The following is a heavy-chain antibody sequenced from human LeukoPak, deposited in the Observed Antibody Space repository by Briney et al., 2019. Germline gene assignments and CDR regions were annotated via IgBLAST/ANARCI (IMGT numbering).Heavy chain of an antibody. CDR2: INAGNGNT. D-gene: IGHD2/OR15-2a*01. Sequence: ASVKVSCKASGYTFTSYAMHWVRQAPGQRLEWMGWINAGNGNTKYSQEFQGRVTITRDTSASIAYMELSSLRAEDTAVYYCARGPAGALSTLYYYMDVWGKGTTVTISS. V-gene: IGHV1-3*03. J-gene: IGHJ6*03. CDR3: ARGPAGALSTLYYYMDV. CDR1: GYTFTSYA.